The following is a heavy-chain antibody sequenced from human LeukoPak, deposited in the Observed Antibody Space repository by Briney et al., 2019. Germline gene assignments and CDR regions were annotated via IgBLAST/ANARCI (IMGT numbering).Heavy chain of an antibody. J-gene: IGHJ4*02. V-gene: IGHV4-39*01. CDR1: GGSISSSSYY. CDR2: IYYSGGT. D-gene: IGHD3-9*01. CDR3: ANSKRVFYYFDY. Sequence: SETLSLTCTVSGGSISSSSYYWGWIRQPPGKGLEWIGSIYYSGGTYYNPSLKSRVTISVDTSKNQFSLKLSSVTAADTAVYYCANSKRVFYYFDYWGQGTLVTVSS.